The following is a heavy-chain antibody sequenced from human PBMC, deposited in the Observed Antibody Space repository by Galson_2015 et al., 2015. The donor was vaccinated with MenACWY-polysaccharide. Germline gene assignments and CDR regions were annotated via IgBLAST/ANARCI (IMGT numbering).Heavy chain of an antibody. Sequence: PALVKPTQTLTLTCTFSGFSLSTRGTRVSWIRQAPGKALEWLARIDWDDAKFYSTSLKTRLTISKDTSKNQVVLTMTNMDLVDTATYFCARERYDSGRQVDYWGQGTLVTVSS. D-gene: IGHD3-3*01. CDR1: GFSLSTRGTR. V-gene: IGHV2-70*04. CDR2: IDWDDAK. CDR3: ARERYDSGRQVDY. J-gene: IGHJ4*02.